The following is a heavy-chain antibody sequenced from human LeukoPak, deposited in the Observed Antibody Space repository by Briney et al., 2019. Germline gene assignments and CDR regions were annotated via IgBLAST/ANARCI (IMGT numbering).Heavy chain of an antibody. J-gene: IGHJ4*02. D-gene: IGHD5-18*01. Sequence: GGSLRLSCAASGFTFSSYGMHWVRQAPGKGLEWVAFIRYDGTNKYYADSVKGRFTISRDNSKNTLYLQMNSLRTEDTAVYYCARSGYRNVYGARLKYYFDYWGQGTLVTVSS. CDR3: ARSGYRNVYGARLKYYFDY. CDR2: IRYDGTNK. CDR1: GFTFSSYG. V-gene: IGHV3-30*02.